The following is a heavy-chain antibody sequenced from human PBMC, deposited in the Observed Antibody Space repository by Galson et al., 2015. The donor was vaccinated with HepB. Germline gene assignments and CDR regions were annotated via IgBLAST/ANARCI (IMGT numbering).Heavy chain of an antibody. CDR3: AREGFSSGHAGIFDC. CDR1: GLIFSNSV. CDR2: ISADDGRNK. J-gene: IGHJ4*02. D-gene: IGHD3-22*01. V-gene: IGHV3-30*04. Sequence: SLRLSCAASGLIFSNSVMNWVRQAPGKGLEWVALISADDGRNKNYADSVKGRFTISRDNSKNTLFLEMNSLRAGDTAFYYCAREGFSSGHAGIFDCWGQGTLVTVSS.